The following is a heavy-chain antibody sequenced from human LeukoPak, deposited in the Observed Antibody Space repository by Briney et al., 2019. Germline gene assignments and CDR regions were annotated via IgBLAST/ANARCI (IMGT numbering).Heavy chain of an antibody. D-gene: IGHD3-22*01. V-gene: IGHV3-30-3*01. CDR1: GFTFSSYA. CDR2: ISYDGSNK. Sequence: GGSLRLSCAASGFTFSSYAMHWVGQAPGKGLEWVAVISYDGSNKYYADSVKGRFTISRDNSKNTLYLQMNSLRAEDTAVYYCARDLSTMIAQGHFDYWGQGTLVTVSS. J-gene: IGHJ4*02. CDR3: ARDLSTMIAQGHFDY.